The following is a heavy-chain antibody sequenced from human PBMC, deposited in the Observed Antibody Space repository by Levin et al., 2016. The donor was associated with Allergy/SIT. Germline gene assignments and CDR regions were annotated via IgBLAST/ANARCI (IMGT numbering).Heavy chain of an antibody. V-gene: IGHV3-21*01. CDR2: ISSSSSYI. CDR3: ASEGFTMIAVGAFDI. CDR1: GFTFSSYW. J-gene: IGHJ3*02. Sequence: GGSLRLSCAASGFTFSSYWMSWVRQAPGKGLEWVSSISSSSSYIYYADSVKGRFTISRDNAKNSLYLQMNSLRAEDTAVYYCASEGFTMIAVGAFDIWGQGTMVTVSS. D-gene: IGHD3-22*01.